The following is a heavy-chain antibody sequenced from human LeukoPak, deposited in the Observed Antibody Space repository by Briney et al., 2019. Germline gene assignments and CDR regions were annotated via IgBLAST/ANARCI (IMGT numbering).Heavy chain of an antibody. D-gene: IGHD3-10*01. CDR2: INPNSGGT. CDR1: GYTLTDYY. J-gene: IGHJ4*02. V-gene: IGHV1-2*02. CDR3: AREGGSGKIDY. Sequence: ASVKVSCKASGYTLTDYYIHWVRQAPGQGLEWMGWINPNSGGTSYVQKFQGRVTMTRDTSISTAYMELGSLRSDDTAVYYCAREGGSGKIDYWGQGTLVTVSS.